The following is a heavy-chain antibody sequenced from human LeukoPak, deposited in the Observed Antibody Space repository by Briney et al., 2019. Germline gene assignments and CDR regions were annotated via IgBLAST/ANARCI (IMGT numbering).Heavy chain of an antibody. CDR1: GFTFRNYW. Sequence: PGGSLRLSCAAPGFTFRNYWMHWVRQAPGKGLVWVSRIKGDGSHTIYADSVKGRFTISRDNAKNTLYLQMKSLRDEDTAVYYCVRDWDHFDFDSWGQGTLVTVSS. CDR3: VRDWDHFDFDS. D-gene: IGHD1-14*01. CDR2: IKGDGSHT. V-gene: IGHV3-74*01. J-gene: IGHJ5*01.